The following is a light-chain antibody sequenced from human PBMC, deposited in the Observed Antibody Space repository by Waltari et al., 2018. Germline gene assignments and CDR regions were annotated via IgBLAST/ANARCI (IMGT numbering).Light chain of an antibody. Sequence: IVLTQSPGTLSLSPGDRATLSCRASQSVYSTYLAWYQQKPGRSPRLLIYETTSRATGIPDRFGGSESGTDFTLTISRLEPEDFAVYFCQQYDKPPWTFGQGTKVEMK. CDR2: ETT. CDR1: QSVYSTY. J-gene: IGKJ1*01. CDR3: QQYDKPPWT. V-gene: IGKV3-20*01.